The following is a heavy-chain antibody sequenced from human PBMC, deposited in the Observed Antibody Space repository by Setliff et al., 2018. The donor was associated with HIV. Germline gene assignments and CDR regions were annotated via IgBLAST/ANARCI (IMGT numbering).Heavy chain of an antibody. D-gene: IGHD3-22*01. V-gene: IGHV1-69*10. Sequence: SVKVSCKASGGTFSSYAISWVRQAPGQGLEWMGGIIPILGIANYAQKFQGRVTITTDESTSTAYMELSSLRSEDTAVYYCASPSRDISSAYASDIWGQGTMVTVSS. J-gene: IGHJ3*02. CDR3: ASPSRDISSAYASDI. CDR1: GGTFSSYA. CDR2: IIPILGIA.